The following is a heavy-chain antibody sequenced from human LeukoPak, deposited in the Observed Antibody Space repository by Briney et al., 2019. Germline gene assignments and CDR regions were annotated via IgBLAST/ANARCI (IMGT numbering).Heavy chain of an antibody. CDR1: GFTFDDYA. CDR3: AKGKSGWFSGADY. CDR2: VNWNSDRK. D-gene: IGHD6-19*01. Sequence: PGGSLRLSCAASGFTFDDYAMHWVRQAPGKGLGWVSGVNWNSDRKGYAGSVKGRFTVSRDNARKYVFLQMNSLRVEDAAIYYCAKGKSGWFSGADYWGQGTLVTVSS. J-gene: IGHJ4*02. V-gene: IGHV3-9*01.